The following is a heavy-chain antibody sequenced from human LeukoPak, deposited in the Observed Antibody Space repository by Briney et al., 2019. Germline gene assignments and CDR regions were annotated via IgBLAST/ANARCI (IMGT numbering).Heavy chain of an antibody. V-gene: IGHV3-30*02. CDR2: IRYDGSNK. J-gene: IGHJ4*02. Sequence: PGGSLRLSCAASGFTFSSYGMHWVRQAPGKGLEWVAFIRYDGSNKYYADSVKGRFTISRDNSKNTLYLQMNSLRAEDTAVYYCAKDAVKYYYGSGSYYSFDYWGQGTLVTVSS. D-gene: IGHD3-10*01. CDR3: AKDAVKYYYGSGSYYSFDY. CDR1: GFTFSSYG.